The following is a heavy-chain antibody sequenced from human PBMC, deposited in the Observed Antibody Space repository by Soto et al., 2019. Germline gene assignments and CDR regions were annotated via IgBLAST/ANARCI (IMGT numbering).Heavy chain of an antibody. V-gene: IGHV1-69*01. Sequence: QVQLVQSGAEVKKPGSSVKVSCKASGGTFSSYSINWVRQAPGQGLEWMGEIIPIFGTANYAQKFQGRVTITAVESTSPAYMELSSLRSEDTAVYYCARDGGRHSGGIDYWGQGTLVTVSS. CDR1: GGTFSSYS. D-gene: IGHD1-26*01. CDR3: ARDGGRHSGGIDY. J-gene: IGHJ4*02. CDR2: IIPIFGTA.